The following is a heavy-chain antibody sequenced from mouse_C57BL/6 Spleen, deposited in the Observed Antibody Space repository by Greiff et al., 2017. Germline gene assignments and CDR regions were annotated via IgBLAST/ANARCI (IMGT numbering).Heavy chain of an antibody. J-gene: IGHJ4*01. CDR1: GYAFSSSW. D-gene: IGHD3-2*02. CDR3: ARDSSGHYAMDY. CDR2: IYPGDGDT. Sequence: QVQLKESGPELVKPGASVKISCKASGYAFSSSWMNWVKQRPGKGLEWIGRIYPGDGDTNYNGKFKGKATLTADKSSSTAYMQLSSLTSEDSAVYFCARDSSGHYAMDYWGQGTSVTVSS. V-gene: IGHV1-82*01.